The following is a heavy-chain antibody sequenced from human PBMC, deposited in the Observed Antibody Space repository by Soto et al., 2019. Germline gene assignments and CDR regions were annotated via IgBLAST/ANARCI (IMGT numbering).Heavy chain of an antibody. D-gene: IGHD3-22*01. Sequence: PSETLSLTCTVSGGSISSGGYYWSWIRQHPGKGLEWIGYIYYSGSTYYDPSLKSRVTISVDTSKNQFSLKLSSVTAADTAVYYCARAVIRYDSSDSFDPWGQGTLVTVSS. CDR2: IYYSGST. CDR1: GGSISSGGYY. CDR3: ARAVIRYDSSDSFDP. V-gene: IGHV4-31*03. J-gene: IGHJ5*02.